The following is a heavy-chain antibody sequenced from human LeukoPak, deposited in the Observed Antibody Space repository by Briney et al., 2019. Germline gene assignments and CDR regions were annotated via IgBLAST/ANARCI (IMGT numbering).Heavy chain of an antibody. CDR3: ARDQGSSSWSQHYYYGMDV. J-gene: IGHJ6*02. D-gene: IGHD6-13*01. Sequence: GASVKVSCKASGYTFTSYGISWVRQAPGQGLEWMGWISAYNGNTNYAQKLQGRVTMTTDTSTSTAYMELRSLRSDDTAVYYCARDQGSSSWSQHYYYGMDVWGQGTTVTASS. CDR1: GYTFTSYG. V-gene: IGHV1-18*01. CDR2: ISAYNGNT.